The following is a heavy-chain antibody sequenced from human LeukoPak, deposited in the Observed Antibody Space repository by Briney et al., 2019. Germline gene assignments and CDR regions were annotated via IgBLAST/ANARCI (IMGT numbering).Heavy chain of an antibody. J-gene: IGHJ4*02. CDR2: ISSSGSTI. CDR3: ARDRYYDID. V-gene: IGHV3-48*04. D-gene: IGHD3-9*01. CDR1: GFIFSSYS. Sequence: PGGSLRLSCAASGFIFSSYSMNWVRQAPGKGLEWVSYISSSGSTIYYADSVKGRFTISRDNAKNSLYLQMNSLRAEDTAVYYCARDRYYDIDWGQGTLVTVSS.